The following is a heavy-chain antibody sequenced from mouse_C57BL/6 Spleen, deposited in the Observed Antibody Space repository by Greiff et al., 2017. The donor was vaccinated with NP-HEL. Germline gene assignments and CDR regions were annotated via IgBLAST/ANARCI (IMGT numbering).Heavy chain of an antibody. CDR1: GYTFTSYW. CDR2: IYPCGGCT. J-gene: IGHJ3*01. D-gene: IGHD1-1*02. V-gene: IGHV1-55*01. Sequence: QVQLQQPGAELVKPGASVKVSCKASGYTFTSYWITWVKQRPGQGLEWIGDIYPCGGCTNYNQKFKSQATLTVDTSSSTAYMQLNVLTSEYSAVDYCECGKPWLAYWGQGTLVTVSA. CDR3: ECGKPWLAY.